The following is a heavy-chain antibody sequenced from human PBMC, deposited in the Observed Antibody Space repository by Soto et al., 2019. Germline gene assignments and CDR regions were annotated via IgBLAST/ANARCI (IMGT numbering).Heavy chain of an antibody. CDR1: GGSISSGGYY. CDR2: IYYSGST. D-gene: IGHD3-3*01. CDR3: ARGSDFWSGYFGTHFDY. V-gene: IGHV4-31*03. J-gene: IGHJ4*02. Sequence: SETLSLTCTVSGGSISSGGYYWSWIRQHPGKGLEWIGYIYYSGSTYYNPSLKSRVTISVDTSKNQFSLKLSSVTAADTAVYYCARGSDFWSGYFGTHFDYWGQGTLVTVSS.